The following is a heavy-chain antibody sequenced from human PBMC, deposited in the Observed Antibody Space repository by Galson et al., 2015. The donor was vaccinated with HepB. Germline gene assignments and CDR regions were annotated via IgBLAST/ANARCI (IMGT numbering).Heavy chain of an antibody. J-gene: IGHJ4*02. CDR1: NFTFTDYY. V-gene: IGHV3-11*06. CDR3: ARHSNGWYELPDY. D-gene: IGHD6-19*01. Sequence: SLRLSCAASNFTFTDYYMSWIRQAPGKGLEWVSYISSSGTYTNYADSVKGRFTISRDNAKNSLYLQMDSLRAEDTAVYYCARHSNGWYELPDYWGQGTLVTVSS. CDR2: ISSSGTYT.